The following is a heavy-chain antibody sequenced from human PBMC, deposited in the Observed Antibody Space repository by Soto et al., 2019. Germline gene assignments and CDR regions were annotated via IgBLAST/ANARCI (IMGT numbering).Heavy chain of an antibody. CDR1: GYTFTSYD. J-gene: IGHJ6*02. D-gene: IGHD3-3*01. V-gene: IGHV1-8*01. Sequence: QVQLVQSGAEVKKPGASVKVSCKASGYTFTSYDINWVRQATGQGLEWMGWMNPNSGNTCYAQKFQGRVTMTRNTSISTAYMELSSLRSEETAVYYCAREYYDFWSGYPLYYYYGMDVWGQGTTVTVSS. CDR3: AREYYDFWSGYPLYYYYGMDV. CDR2: MNPNSGNT.